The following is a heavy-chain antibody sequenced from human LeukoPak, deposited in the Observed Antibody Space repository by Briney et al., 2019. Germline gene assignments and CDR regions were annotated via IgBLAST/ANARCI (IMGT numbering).Heavy chain of an antibody. V-gene: IGHV1-18*01. CDR1: GYTFTNYG. J-gene: IGHJ4*02. CDR2: ISISKGNT. Sequence: GASVKVSCKASGYTFTNYGISWVRQAPGQGLEWMGWISISKGNTIHGQKLLDRVTMTRDTSTSTAYMELRSLRSDDTAVYYCARDPGRSGGSCYSDYWGQGTLVTVSS. D-gene: IGHD2-15*01. CDR3: ARDPGRSGGSCYSDY.